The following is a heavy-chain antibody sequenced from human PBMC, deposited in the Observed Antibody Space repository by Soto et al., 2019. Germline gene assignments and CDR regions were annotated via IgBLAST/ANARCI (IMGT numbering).Heavy chain of an antibody. CDR2: ISGSGGST. V-gene: IGHV3-23*01. CDR1: GFTFSSYA. Sequence: PGGSLRLSCAASGFTFSSYAMSWVRQAPGKGLEWVSAISGSGGSTYYADSVKGRFTISRDNSKNTLYLQMNSLRAEDTAVYYCAGPLWFGDQYFDYWGQGTLVTVSS. D-gene: IGHD3-10*01. J-gene: IGHJ4*02. CDR3: AGPLWFGDQYFDY.